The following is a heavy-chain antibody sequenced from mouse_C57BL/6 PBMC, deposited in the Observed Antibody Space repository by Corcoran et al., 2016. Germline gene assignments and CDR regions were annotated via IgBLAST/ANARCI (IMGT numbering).Heavy chain of an antibody. D-gene: IGHD1-1*01. J-gene: IGHJ1*03. CDR2: ISYDGSN. V-gene: IGHV3-6*01. CDR1: GYSITSGYY. Sequence: DVQHQEAGPGLVKPSQSLSLTCAVTGYSITSGYYWDWIRQFPGNKLEWMGYISYDGSNNYNPSLKNRISISRDTSKNQFFLKLNAVTTEDTATYYCARDGDYYGSSYVSWYFDVWGTGTTVTVSS. CDR3: ARDGDYYGSSYVSWYFDV.